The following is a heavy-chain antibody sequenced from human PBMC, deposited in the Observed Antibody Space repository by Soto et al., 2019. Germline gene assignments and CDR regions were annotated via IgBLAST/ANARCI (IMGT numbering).Heavy chain of an antibody. CDR2: IYYSGST. J-gene: IGHJ3*02. CDR1: DGSVSSGSYY. V-gene: IGHV4-61*01. CDR3: ASSRGDPTLAFAI. D-gene: IGHD2-21*01. Sequence: QVQLQESGPGLVKPSETLSLTCTVSDGSVSSGSYYWNWIRQPPGKGLEWIGFIYYSGSTHYNPSRPSRVTISADTSRNQFSLRLSSVTAADTAIYYCASSRGDPTLAFAIWGQATMVTVSS.